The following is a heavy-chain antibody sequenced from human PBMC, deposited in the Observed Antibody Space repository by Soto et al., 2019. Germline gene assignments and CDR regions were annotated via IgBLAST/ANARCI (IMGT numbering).Heavy chain of an antibody. CDR1: GFTFSNAW. Sequence: GGSLRLSYAASGFTFSNAWMNWVRQAPGKGLEWVGRTKSKSDGGTIDYAAPVQGRFTISRDDSKNTVYLQMNSLKTEDTAVYYCTTLYGSGSYYSGWGQGILVTVSS. CDR3: TTLYGSGSYYSG. V-gene: IGHV3-15*07. J-gene: IGHJ4*02. D-gene: IGHD3-10*01. CDR2: TKSKSDGGTI.